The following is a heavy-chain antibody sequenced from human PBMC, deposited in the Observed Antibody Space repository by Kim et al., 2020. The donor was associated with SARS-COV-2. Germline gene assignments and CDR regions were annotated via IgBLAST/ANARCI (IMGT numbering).Heavy chain of an antibody. CDR1: GGSISSYY. J-gene: IGHJ5*02. D-gene: IGHD3-10*01. Sequence: SETLSLTCTVSGGSISSYYWSWIRQPPGKGLEWIGYIYYSGSTNYNPSLKSRVTISVDTSKNQFSLKLSSVTAADTAVYYCARDVGFGELFGWFDPWGQGTLVTVSS. CDR3: ARDVGFGELFGWFDP. V-gene: IGHV4-59*01. CDR2: IYYSGST.